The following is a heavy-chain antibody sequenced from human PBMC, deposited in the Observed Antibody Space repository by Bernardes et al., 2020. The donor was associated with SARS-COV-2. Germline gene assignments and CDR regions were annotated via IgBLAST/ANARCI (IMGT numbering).Heavy chain of an antibody. J-gene: IGHJ6*02. D-gene: IGHD3-3*01. CDR1: VDSISSTRYY. CDR2: IFYDGIT. V-gene: IGHV4-39*01. CDR3: TRGVDIFGEGVFYYYGLDV. Sequence: SEALSLTCAVSVDSISSTRYYWGWILQPPGKGQDWIGNIFYDGITYYNPSLKSRVTISVDTSKNQFSLKLSSVTAADTAVYYCTRGVDIFGEGVFYYYGLDVWGQGTTVTVSS.